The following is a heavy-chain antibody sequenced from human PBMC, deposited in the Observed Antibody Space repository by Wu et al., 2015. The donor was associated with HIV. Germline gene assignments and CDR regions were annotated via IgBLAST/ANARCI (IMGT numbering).Heavy chain of an antibody. CDR3: ARDGTTVITGWFDP. J-gene: IGHJ5*02. CDR2: DAPLFGTT. CDR1: GGTFSNYG. V-gene: IGHV1-69*12. D-gene: IGHD4-17*01. Sequence: QVHLVQSGAEVKKPGSSVKVSCKAYGGTFSNYGINWVRQAPGQGLEWVGGDAPLFGTTNYAQQFEGRVTIIADESTSTAYMELSSLRSEDTAVYYCARDGTTVITGWFDPWGQGTLVTVSS.